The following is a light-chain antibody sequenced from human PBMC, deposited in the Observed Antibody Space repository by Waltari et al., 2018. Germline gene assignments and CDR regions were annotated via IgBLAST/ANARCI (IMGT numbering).Light chain of an antibody. CDR3: QQYNNWPRT. Sequence: EIVMTQSPATLSVSPGERATLSCRASQSVSSDLAWYQPKPGRAPRLLIYGASGRATGIPDRFSGSGSGTEFTLTISSLQSEDFAVCYCQQYNNWPRTFGQGTKVEIK. CDR1: QSVSSD. CDR2: GAS. J-gene: IGKJ1*01. V-gene: IGKV3-15*01.